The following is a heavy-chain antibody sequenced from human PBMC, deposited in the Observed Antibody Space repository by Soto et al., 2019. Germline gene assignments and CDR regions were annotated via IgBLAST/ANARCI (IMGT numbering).Heavy chain of an antibody. Sequence: SETLSLTCAVSGGSITSYYWSWIRQPPGKGLEWIASIYYRGTTNHNPPLKSRVTISVDMSKNQFSLKLTSVTAADTAVYFCERLDTVANYFDYWGQGALVTVSS. CDR2: IYYRGTT. V-gene: IGHV4-59*01. J-gene: IGHJ4*02. D-gene: IGHD1-1*01. CDR1: GGSITSYY. CDR3: ERLDTVANYFDY.